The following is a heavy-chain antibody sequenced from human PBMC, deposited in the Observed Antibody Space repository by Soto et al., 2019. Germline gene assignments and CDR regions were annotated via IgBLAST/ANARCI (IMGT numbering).Heavy chain of an antibody. Sequence: GGSLILSCAASGFTFSSYAMHWVRQAPGKGLEWVAVISYDGSDKYYADSVKGRFTISRDNPKNTLYLQMYSLRAEDTAVYYCAREIGRLLGCWGQGTLVSVS. J-gene: IGHJ4*02. CDR2: ISYDGSDK. CDR3: AREIGRLLGC. CDR1: GFTFSSYA. D-gene: IGHD3-10*01. V-gene: IGHV3-30-3*01.